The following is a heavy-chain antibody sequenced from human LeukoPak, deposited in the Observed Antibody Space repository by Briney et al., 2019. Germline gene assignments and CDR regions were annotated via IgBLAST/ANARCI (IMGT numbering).Heavy chain of an antibody. Sequence: ASVKVSCKASGYTFTGYYMRWVRQAPGQGLEWMGWINPNSGGTNYAQKFQGRVTVTRDTSISTAYMELSRLRSDDTAVYYCARVPQYYDILTGYYKVTGAFDIWGQGTMVTVSS. D-gene: IGHD3-9*01. V-gene: IGHV1-2*02. CDR2: INPNSGGT. CDR1: GYTFTGYY. CDR3: ARVPQYYDILTGYYKVTGAFDI. J-gene: IGHJ3*02.